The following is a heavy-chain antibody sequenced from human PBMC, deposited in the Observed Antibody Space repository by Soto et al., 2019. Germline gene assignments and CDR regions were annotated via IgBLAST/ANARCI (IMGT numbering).Heavy chain of an antibody. CDR2: FDPEDGET. D-gene: IGHD6-19*01. CDR1: GYTLTELS. CDR3: ATYSALRSIAVADLVVDY. J-gene: IGHJ4*02. V-gene: IGHV1-24*01. Sequence: ASVKVSCKVSGYTLTELSMHWVRQAPGKGLEWMGGFDPEDGETIYAQKFQGRVTMTEDTSTDTAYMELSSLRSEDTAVYYCATYSALRSIAVADLVVDYWGQGTLVTVSS.